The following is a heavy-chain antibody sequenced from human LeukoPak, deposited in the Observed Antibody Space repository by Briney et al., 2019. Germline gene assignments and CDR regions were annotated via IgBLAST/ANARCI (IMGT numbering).Heavy chain of an antibody. V-gene: IGHV4-34*01. CDR1: GGSFSGYY. Sequence: SETRSLTCAVYGGSFSGYYWSWIRQPPGKGLEWIGEINHSGSTNYNPSLKSRVTISVDTSKNQFSLKLSSVTAADTAVYYCARGSGYYYYYYMDVWGKGNTVTVSS. CDR3: ARGSGYYYYYYMDV. J-gene: IGHJ6*03. CDR2: INHSGST. D-gene: IGHD1-26*01.